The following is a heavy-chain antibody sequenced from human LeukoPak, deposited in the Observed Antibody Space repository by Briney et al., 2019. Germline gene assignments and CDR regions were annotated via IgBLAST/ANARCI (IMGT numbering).Heavy chain of an antibody. V-gene: IGHV1-18*01. CDR1: GYTFTSYG. D-gene: IGHD3-3*01. Sequence: ASVKVSCKASGYTFTSYGISWVRQAPGQGLEWMGWISAYNGNTNYAQKLQGRVTMTTDTTTSTAYMELRSLRSDDTAVDYCARDHSGGFGVAGKVGFDPWGQGTLVTVSS. CDR2: ISAYNGNT. J-gene: IGHJ5*02. CDR3: ARDHSGGFGVAGKVGFDP.